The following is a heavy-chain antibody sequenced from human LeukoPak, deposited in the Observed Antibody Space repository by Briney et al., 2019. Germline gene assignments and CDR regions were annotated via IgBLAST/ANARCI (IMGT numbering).Heavy chain of an antibody. D-gene: IGHD1-26*01. CDR3: ARSYGADDY. J-gene: IGHJ4*02. Sequence: GGSLRLSCAASGFTFSSYAMHWVRQAPGKGLEWVAVISYDGSNKYYADSVKGRFTISRDNSKNTLYLQMNSLRAEDTAVYYCARSYGADDYWGQGTLVTVSS. CDR2: ISYDGSNK. CDR1: GFTFSSYA. V-gene: IGHV3-30-3*01.